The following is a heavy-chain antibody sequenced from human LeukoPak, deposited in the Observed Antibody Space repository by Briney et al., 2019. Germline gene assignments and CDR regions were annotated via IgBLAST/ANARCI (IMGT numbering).Heavy chain of an antibody. J-gene: IGHJ2*01. CDR1: AFSISSNYY. Sequence: SETLSLTCGVSAFSISSNYYWGWIRPPPGKGLEWIGSIYHSGSTYYNPSLKSRVTISVDTPKHQFSLRVNSVSAADTAVYYCVRDHRAGYWYFDLWGRGTLVTVSS. D-gene: IGHD6-13*01. CDR3: VRDHRAGYWYFDL. CDR2: IYHSGST. V-gene: IGHV4-38-2*02.